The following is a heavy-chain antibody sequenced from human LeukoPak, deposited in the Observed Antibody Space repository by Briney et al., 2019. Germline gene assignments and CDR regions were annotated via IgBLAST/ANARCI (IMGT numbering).Heavy chain of an antibody. V-gene: IGHV4-61*02. CDR1: GGSMSRGSYF. Sequence: PSHPLSLLCTLSGGSMSRGSYFWPSIRQPAGKGLDWIGRIYPSGSTNHNPSLKSRVTISVDPSKNQFSLKLSSVTAADTAVYYCARVTGYMIEDQFDYWGQGTLVSVSS. CDR3: ARVTGYMIEDQFDY. CDR2: IYPSGST. J-gene: IGHJ4*02. D-gene: IGHD3-22*01.